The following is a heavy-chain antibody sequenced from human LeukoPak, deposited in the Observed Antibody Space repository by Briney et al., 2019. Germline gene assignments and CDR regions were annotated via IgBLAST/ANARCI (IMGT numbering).Heavy chain of an antibody. Sequence: PGGSLRLSCAASGFTFSSYWMSWVRQAPGKGLEWVAHIKQDGSEKNYMDSVKGRFTISRDNAKNSLLLQMNSLRVENTAVYYCARERGGQSNDYLHGGPFDYWGQGTLVTVSS. J-gene: IGHJ4*02. CDR2: IKQDGSEK. D-gene: IGHD3-16*01. CDR1: GFTFSSYW. CDR3: ARERGGQSNDYLHGGPFDY. V-gene: IGHV3-7*05.